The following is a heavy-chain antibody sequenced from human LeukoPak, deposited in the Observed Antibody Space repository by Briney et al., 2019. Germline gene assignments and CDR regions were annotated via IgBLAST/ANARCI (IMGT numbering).Heavy chain of an antibody. CDR1: GFTFSSHW. Sequence: GGSLRLSCAASGFTFSSHWMYWVRQAPGKGLEWVSVIYSGGSTYYADSVKGRFTISRDNSKNTLYLQMNSLRAEDTAVYYCARSYYYDSSGYSYWGQGTLVTVSS. D-gene: IGHD3-22*01. J-gene: IGHJ4*02. V-gene: IGHV3-66*01. CDR3: ARSYYYDSSGYSY. CDR2: IYSGGST.